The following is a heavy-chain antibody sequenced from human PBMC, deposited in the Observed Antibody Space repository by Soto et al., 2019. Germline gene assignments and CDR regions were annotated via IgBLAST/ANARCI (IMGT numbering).Heavy chain of an antibody. CDR1: GFTFSSYV. V-gene: IGHV3-23*01. D-gene: IGHD2-15*01. J-gene: IGHJ4*02. Sequence: EVQLLESGGNLVQPGGSLRLSCAASGFTFSSYVMSWVRQAPGKGLEWVSTISGSGASIYDADSVKGRFTISRDNSKNTVYLPMNSLRAEDTAVYYCAKDGLGSSTGGTCYGSDYWGQGTLVTVSS. CDR3: AKDGLGSSTGGTCYGSDY. CDR2: ISGSGASI.